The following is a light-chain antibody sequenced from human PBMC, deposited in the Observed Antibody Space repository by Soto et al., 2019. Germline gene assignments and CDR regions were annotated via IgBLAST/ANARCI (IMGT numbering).Light chain of an antibody. CDR2: DAS. J-gene: IGKJ5*01. CDR1: QSVSSY. V-gene: IGKV3-11*01. Sequence: EIVLTQSPATLSLSPGERATLSCRASQSVSSYLAWYQQKPGQAPRLLIYDASNRSTGIPARFSGSGSGTDFTLTISSLEPEDFAVYYCQQRSNWPPITFGHGTRLEMK. CDR3: QQRSNWPPIT.